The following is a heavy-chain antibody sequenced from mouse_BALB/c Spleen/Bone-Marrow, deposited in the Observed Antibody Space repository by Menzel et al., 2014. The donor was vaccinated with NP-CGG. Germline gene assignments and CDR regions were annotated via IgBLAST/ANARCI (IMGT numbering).Heavy chain of an antibody. CDR1: GFTFSSYV. Sequence: EVKLVESGGGLVKPGGSLKLSCAASGFTFSSYVMSWARQSPEKRLEWVAEISSGGSYTYYPDTVTGRFTISRDNAKNTLYLEMSSLRSEDTAIYYCTRDQFITTATRAMDYWGQGTSVTVSS. CDR3: TRDQFITTATRAMDY. CDR2: ISSGGSYT. V-gene: IGHV5-9-4*01. D-gene: IGHD1-2*01. J-gene: IGHJ4*01.